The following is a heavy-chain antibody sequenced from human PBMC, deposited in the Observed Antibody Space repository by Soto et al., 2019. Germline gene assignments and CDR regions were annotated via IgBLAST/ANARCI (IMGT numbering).Heavy chain of an antibody. D-gene: IGHD2-15*01. CDR1: GFTFSNYW. J-gene: IGHJ6*02. Sequence: PGGSLRLSCAASGFTFSNYWMTWVRQAPGKGLEWVANIRQDGSEGSYVDSVKGRFTISRDNAKVSLFLQMNSLRAEDTAVYYCARERGSKGMDVWGQGTTVTVSS. CDR3: ARERGSKGMDV. V-gene: IGHV3-7*03. CDR2: IRQDGSEG.